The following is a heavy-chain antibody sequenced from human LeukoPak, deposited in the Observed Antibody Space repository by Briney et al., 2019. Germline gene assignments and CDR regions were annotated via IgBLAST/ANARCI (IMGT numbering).Heavy chain of an antibody. D-gene: IGHD6-13*01. CDR3: ARDNPAAPSPTPGGLSDI. CDR2: IFYSGST. J-gene: IGHJ3*02. V-gene: IGHV4-59*01. Sequence: SETLSLTCTVHGRSIRTCDWVWIRQPPGTVLEWIGYIFYSGSTNYNPSLKSRVTISLDTSEKQFSLKLSSVTAADTAVYYCARDNPAAPSPTPGGLSDIWGQGTMVTVSS. CDR1: GRSIRTCD.